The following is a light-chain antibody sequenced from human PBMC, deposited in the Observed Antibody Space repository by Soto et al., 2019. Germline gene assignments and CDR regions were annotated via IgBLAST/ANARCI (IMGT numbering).Light chain of an antibody. CDR3: AAWDDSLNGVV. CDR1: SSNIGNNA. J-gene: IGLJ2*01. V-gene: IGLV1-36*01. CDR2: YDN. Sequence: QAVVTQPPSVSGAPRQRVTISGSGGSSNIGNNAVNWYQQLPGQAPKLLIYYDNLLPSGVSGRFSGSKSGTSAFLAISGLQYEDEADYDCAAWDDSLNGVVFGGGTKLTVL.